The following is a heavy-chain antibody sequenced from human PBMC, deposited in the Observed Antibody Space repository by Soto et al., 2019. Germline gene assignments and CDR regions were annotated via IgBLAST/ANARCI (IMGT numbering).Heavy chain of an antibody. D-gene: IGHD2-2*01. V-gene: IGHV4-59*01. J-gene: IGHJ4*02. CDR2: IYNSGRT. Sequence: WTWIRQPPGKGLEWIGYIYNSGRTNYNPSLESRVTISLDTSRNQFSLKLSSVTAADTAVFYCAREYANSPEAFDYWGRGALVTVSS. CDR3: AREYANSPEAFDY.